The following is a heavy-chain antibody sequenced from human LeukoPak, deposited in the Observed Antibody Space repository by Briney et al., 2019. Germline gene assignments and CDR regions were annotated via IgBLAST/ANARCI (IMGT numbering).Heavy chain of an antibody. J-gene: IGHJ4*02. CDR2: IYTSVRT. V-gene: IGHV4-4*07. Sequence: SDTQSLTCTVSGGSISSYYGSWTRHPAGKGLECIRRIYTSVRTNYNPSRKSRVTIPVDKSKNQFSLKLSSVTAADTAVYYCAIGYGSGSFDYWGQGTLVTVSS. D-gene: IGHD3-10*01. CDR3: AIGYGSGSFDY. CDR1: GGSISSYY.